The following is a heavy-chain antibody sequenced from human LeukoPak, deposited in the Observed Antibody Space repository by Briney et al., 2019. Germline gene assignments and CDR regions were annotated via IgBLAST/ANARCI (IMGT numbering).Heavy chain of an antibody. D-gene: IGHD4-17*01. CDR3: AKSDYGAPGY. CDR1: GFTFSSYG. J-gene: IGHJ4*02. Sequence: GGSLRLSCAASGFTFSSYGMSWVRQAPGKGLEWVSAISGSGGSTYYADSVKGRFTISRDNSKNTLYLQMNSLRVEDTAIYYCAKSDYGAPGYWGQGTLVTVSS. CDR2: ISGSGGST. V-gene: IGHV3-23*01.